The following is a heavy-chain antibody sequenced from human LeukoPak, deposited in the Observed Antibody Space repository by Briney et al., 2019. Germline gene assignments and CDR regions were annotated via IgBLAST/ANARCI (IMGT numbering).Heavy chain of an antibody. CDR3: ARHRYYDFWSGYQYYFDY. J-gene: IGHJ4*02. Sequence: SETLSLTCTVSGGSISSSSYYWGWIRQPPGKGLEWIVSIYYSGSTYYNPSLTSRVTISVDTSKNQFSLKLISVTAADTAVYYCARHRYYDFWSGYQYYFDYWGQGTLVTVSS. CDR1: GGSISSSSYY. CDR2: IYYSGST. V-gene: IGHV4-39*01. D-gene: IGHD3-3*01.